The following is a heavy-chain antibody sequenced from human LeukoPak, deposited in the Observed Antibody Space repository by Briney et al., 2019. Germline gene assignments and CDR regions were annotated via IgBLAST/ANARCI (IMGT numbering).Heavy chain of an antibody. D-gene: IGHD2-15*01. CDR1: GFTVSSNY. Sequence: GGSLRLSCAASGFTVSSNYMGWVRQAPGKGLEWVAVISYDGSNKYYADSVKGRFTISRDNSKNTLYLQMNSLRAEDTAVYYCAREVVAATQYYYYGMDVWGQGTTVTVSS. V-gene: IGHV3-30-3*01. CDR2: ISYDGSNK. J-gene: IGHJ6*02. CDR3: AREVVAATQYYYYGMDV.